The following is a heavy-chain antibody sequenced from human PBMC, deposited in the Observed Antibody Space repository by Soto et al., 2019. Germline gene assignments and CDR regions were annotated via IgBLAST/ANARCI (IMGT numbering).Heavy chain of an antibody. CDR3: ARVTQYYYGSGSYSFDY. V-gene: IGHV1-8*01. CDR2: MNPNSGNT. D-gene: IGHD3-10*01. CDR1: GYTFTSYD. Sequence: ASVKVSCKASGYTFTSYDINWVRQATGQGLEWMGWMNPNSGNTGYAQKFQGRVTMTRNTSISTAYMELSSLRSEDTAVYYCARVTQYYYGSGSYSFDYWGQGTLVTVSS. J-gene: IGHJ4*02.